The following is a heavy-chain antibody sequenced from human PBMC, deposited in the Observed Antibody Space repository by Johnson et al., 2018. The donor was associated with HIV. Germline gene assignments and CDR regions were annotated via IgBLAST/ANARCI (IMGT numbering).Heavy chain of an antibody. CDR1: KFTFDDYA. CDR3: ARAGYSYGLGAFDI. Sequence: VQLVESGGGLVQPGRSLRLSCAASKFTFDDYAMHWVRQAPGKGLEWVSGISWNSGSTGYADSVKGRFTISRDNAKNSLYLQMNSLRAEDTALYYCARAGYSYGLGAFDIWGQGTMVTVSS. J-gene: IGHJ3*02. CDR2: ISWNSGST. V-gene: IGHV3-9*01. D-gene: IGHD5-18*01.